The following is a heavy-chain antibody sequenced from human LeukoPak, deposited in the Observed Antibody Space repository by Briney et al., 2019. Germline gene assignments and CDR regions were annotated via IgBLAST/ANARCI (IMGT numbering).Heavy chain of an antibody. V-gene: IGHV3-23*01. Sequence: PGGSLRLSCAASGFTFSNYVMSWVRQAPGKGLEWVSAISGSGGSTYYADSVKGRFTISRDNSKNTLYLQMNSLRAEDTAVYYCAKDLSRHIVVVTALVDYWGQGTLVTVSS. CDR3: AKDLSRHIVVVTALVDY. CDR2: ISGSGGST. J-gene: IGHJ4*02. CDR1: GFTFSNYV. D-gene: IGHD2-21*02.